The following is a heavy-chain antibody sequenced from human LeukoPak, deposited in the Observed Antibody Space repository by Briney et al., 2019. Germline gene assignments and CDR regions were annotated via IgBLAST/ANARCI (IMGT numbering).Heavy chain of an antibody. CDR1: GGSISSYY. CDR2: IYYGGNP. D-gene: IGHD5-12*01. J-gene: IGHJ6*02. V-gene: IGHV4-59*01. Sequence: SETLSVTCTVPGGSISSYYWSWGRQPPGEGLGWGGYIYYGGNPNYPPSITSRVTISVDTSKTQYSLKLRSVTVADTAIYYCARDVGYHMDVWGHGTTVTVSS. CDR3: ARDVGYHMDV.